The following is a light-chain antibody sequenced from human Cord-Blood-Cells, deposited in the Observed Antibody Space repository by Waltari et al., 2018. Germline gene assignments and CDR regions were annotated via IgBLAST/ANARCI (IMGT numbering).Light chain of an antibody. V-gene: IGKV1-39*01. J-gene: IGKJ4*01. CDR1: QSISSY. CDR3: QQSYSTPLT. Sequence: DLQMTQSPSPLSASVGERGTITCRASQSISSYLDWYQQKPGKAPKLLIYAASSLQSGVPARFSGSGSGTDFTLTISSLQPEDFATYYCQQSYSTPLTFGGGTKVEIK. CDR2: AAS.